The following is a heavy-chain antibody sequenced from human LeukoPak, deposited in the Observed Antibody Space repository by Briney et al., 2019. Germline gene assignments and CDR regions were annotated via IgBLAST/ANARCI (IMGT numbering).Heavy chain of an antibody. CDR1: GGSISSSSYY. Sequence: SETLSLTCTVSGGSISSSSYYWGWIRQPPGKGLEWIGSIYYSGSTYYNPSPKSRVTISVDTSKNQFSLKLSSVTAADTAVYYCARDLLGGYSGYEDDNWFDPWGQGTLVTVSS. CDR2: IYYSGST. J-gene: IGHJ5*02. D-gene: IGHD5-12*01. CDR3: ARDLLGGYSGYEDDNWFDP. V-gene: IGHV4-39*07.